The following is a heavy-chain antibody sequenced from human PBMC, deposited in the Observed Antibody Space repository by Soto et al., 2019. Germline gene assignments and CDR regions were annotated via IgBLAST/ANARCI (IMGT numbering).Heavy chain of an antibody. CDR3: AKLARWGLQLPAFDI. CDR1: GFTFSTYS. CDR2: ISSRSDI. Sequence: GGSLRLSCVGSGFTFSTYSINWVRQAPGKGLEWVSSISSRSDIYYADSVKGRFTISRDNAKNSVSLQMNSLRAEDTAVYYCAKLARWGLQLPAFDIWGQGTMVTVS. V-gene: IGHV3-21*01. D-gene: IGHD5-12*01. J-gene: IGHJ3*02.